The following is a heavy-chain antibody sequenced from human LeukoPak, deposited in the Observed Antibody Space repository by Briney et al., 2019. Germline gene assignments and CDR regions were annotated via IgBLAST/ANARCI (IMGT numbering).Heavy chain of an antibody. CDR1: GGTFSSYA. V-gene: IGHV1-69*05. J-gene: IGHJ4*02. CDR3: ARGLGGYSGYDPPGY. CDR2: IIPIFGTA. D-gene: IGHD5-12*01. Sequence: SVKVSCKASGGTFSSYAISWVRQAPGQGLEWMGRIIPIFGTANYAQKFQGRVTITTDESTSTAYMELSSLRSEDTAVYYCARGLGGYSGYDPPGYWGQGTLVTVPS.